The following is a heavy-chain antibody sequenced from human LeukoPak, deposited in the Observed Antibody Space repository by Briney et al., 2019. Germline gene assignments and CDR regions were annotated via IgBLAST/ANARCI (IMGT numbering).Heavy chain of an antibody. D-gene: IGHD6-13*01. V-gene: IGHV3-23*01. J-gene: IGHJ4*02. CDR1: GFTFSTSA. Sequence: GGSLRLSCEASGFTFSTSAMSWVRQAPGKGLEWVSVIGTTISDKYYADSGKGRFTISRDNSKNTVYLQLNSLRVEDTAVYYSAKRVAAAGRTYYFDYWGQGTVVIVSS. CDR2: IGTTISDK. CDR3: AKRVAAAGRTYYFDY.